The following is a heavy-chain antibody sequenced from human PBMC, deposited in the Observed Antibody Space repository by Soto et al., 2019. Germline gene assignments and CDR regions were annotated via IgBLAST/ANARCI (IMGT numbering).Heavy chain of an antibody. CDR1: GFTFNTFA. CDR2: ISYDGINI. D-gene: IGHD3-10*01. CDR3: ARDGESMRFRTGATSYYGMDV. Sequence: QVQLVESGGGVVQSGRSLRLSCAVSGFTFNTFAMHWVRQAPGTGLEWVAVISYDGINIYYADSVKGRFTISRDNSKNTLYLQMNSLRPEDTAVYYCARDGESMRFRTGATSYYGMDVWGQGTTVSVSS. J-gene: IGHJ6*02. V-gene: IGHV3-30-3*01.